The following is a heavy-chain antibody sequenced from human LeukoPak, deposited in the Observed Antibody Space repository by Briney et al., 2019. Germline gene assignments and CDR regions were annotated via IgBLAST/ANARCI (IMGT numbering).Heavy chain of an antibody. CDR2: INTNTGNP. CDR1: GYTFTRYA. D-gene: IGHD6-19*01. V-gene: IGHV7-4-1*04. CDR3: ARGSSRLQWLAPFDY. Sequence: ASVKVSCKASGYTFTRYAMNWVRQAPGQGLEWMGRINTNTGNPTYAQGFTGRFVLSLDTSVSMAYLQISSLEAEDTAVYYCARGSSRLQWLAPFDYWGQGTLITVSS. J-gene: IGHJ4*02.